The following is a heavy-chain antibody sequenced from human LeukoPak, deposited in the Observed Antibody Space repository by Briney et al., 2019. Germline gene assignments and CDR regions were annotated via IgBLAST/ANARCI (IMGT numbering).Heavy chain of an antibody. CDR2: IYPGDSDT. J-gene: IGHJ4*02. CDR3: ARRATMVRGVILYPLDY. V-gene: IGHV5-51*01. CDR1: GESFTSYW. D-gene: IGHD3-10*01. Sequence: GESLKISCKGSGESFTSYWIGWVRQMPGKGLEWMGIIYPGDSDTRYSPSFQGQVTISADKSISTAYLQWSSLKASDTAMYYCARRATMVRGVILYPLDYWGPGTLVTVSS.